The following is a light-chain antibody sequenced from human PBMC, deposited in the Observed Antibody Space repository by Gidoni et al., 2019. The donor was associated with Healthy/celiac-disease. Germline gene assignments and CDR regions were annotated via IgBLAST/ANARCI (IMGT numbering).Light chain of an antibody. J-gene: IGKJ5*01. CDR3: QQRSNWPPSIT. Sequence: DSVLTQSPTTLSLSPGERATLPCRASQSVSSYLAWYQQKPGQAPRRLIYDGSNRATGIPARFSGSGSWTDFSLTISSRVPEDVAVYYCQQRSNWPPSITFGQGTRLEIK. V-gene: IGKV3-11*01. CDR2: DGS. CDR1: QSVSSY.